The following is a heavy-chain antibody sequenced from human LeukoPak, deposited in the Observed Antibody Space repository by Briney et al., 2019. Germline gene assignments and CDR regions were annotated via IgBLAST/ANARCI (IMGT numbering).Heavy chain of an antibody. Sequence: SETVSLTCSVSGDSISTYHWNWIRKPPGRGLEWIGYMQSTGNSNYNPSLRSRVTMFVDTSKNQVALILRSVTAADTAVYFCARDKQHSYGCYFDHWGQGALVTVSS. CDR2: MQSTGNS. CDR1: GDSISTYH. CDR3: ARDKQHSYGCYFDH. V-gene: IGHV4-59*01. J-gene: IGHJ4*02. D-gene: IGHD5-18*01.